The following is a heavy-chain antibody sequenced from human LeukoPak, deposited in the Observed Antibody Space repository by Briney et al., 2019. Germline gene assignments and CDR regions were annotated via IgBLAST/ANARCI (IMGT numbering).Heavy chain of an antibody. CDR1: GFTFSSHW. J-gene: IGHJ4*02. CDR3: AKFIYSSWYYFDY. Sequence: GGSLSLSCAASGFTFSSHWMSWVRQAPGKGLEWVSAISGSGGSTYYADSVKGRFTISRDISKNTLYLHMNSLRAEDTAVYYCAKFIYSSWYYFDYWGQGTLVTVSS. V-gene: IGHV3-23*01. CDR2: ISGSGGST. D-gene: IGHD6-13*01.